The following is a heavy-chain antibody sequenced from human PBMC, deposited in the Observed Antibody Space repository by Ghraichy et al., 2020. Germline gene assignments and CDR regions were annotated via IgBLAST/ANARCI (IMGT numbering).Heavy chain of an antibody. J-gene: IGHJ3*02. Sequence: SQTLSLTCAVYGGSFSGYYWSWIRQPPGKGLEWIGEINHSGSTNYNPSLKSRVTISVDTSKNQFSLKLSSVTAADTAVYYCARGIPGLRRQREAFDIWGQGTMVTVSS. CDR3: ARGIPGLRRQREAFDI. CDR2: INHSGST. D-gene: IGHD1-14*01. V-gene: IGHV4-34*01. CDR1: GGSFSGYY.